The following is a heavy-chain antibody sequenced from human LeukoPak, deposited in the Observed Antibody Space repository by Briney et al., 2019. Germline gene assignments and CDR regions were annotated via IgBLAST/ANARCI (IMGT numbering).Heavy chain of an antibody. J-gene: IGHJ5*02. CDR3: ARGPIEDYYDSSGYLNWFDP. Sequence: GASVKVSCKASGYTFTSYDINWVRQATGQGLEWMGWMNPNSGNTGYAQKFQGRVTMTRNTSISTAYMELSSLRSEDTAVYYCARGPIEDYYDSSGYLNWFDPWGQGTLVTVSS. CDR1: GYTFTSYD. V-gene: IGHV1-8*01. D-gene: IGHD3-22*01. CDR2: MNPNSGNT.